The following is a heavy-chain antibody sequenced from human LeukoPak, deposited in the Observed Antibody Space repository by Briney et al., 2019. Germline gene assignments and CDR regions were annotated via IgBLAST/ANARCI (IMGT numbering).Heavy chain of an antibody. V-gene: IGHV4-61*01. Sequence: SETLSLTCTVSGGSVSSGSYYWSWIRQPPGKGLEWIGYIYYSGSTNYNPSLKSRVTISVDTSKNQFSLKLSSVTAADTAVYYCARGQLLLGYSSGWYTFDIWGQGTMVTVSS. CDR1: GGSVSSGSYY. J-gene: IGHJ3*02. CDR2: IYYSGST. D-gene: IGHD6-19*01. CDR3: ARGQLLLGYSSGWYTFDI.